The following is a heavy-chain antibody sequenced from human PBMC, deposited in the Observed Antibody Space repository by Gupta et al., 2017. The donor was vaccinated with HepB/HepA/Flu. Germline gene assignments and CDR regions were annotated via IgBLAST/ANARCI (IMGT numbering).Heavy chain of an antibody. Sequence: EVQLVESGGGLVKTGGSLRLSCAASGFTFSSYSMNWVRQAPGKGLEWVSSISSSSSYIYYADSVKGRFTISRDNAKNSLYLQMNSLRAEDTAVYYCATSSSRILGYNWFDPWGQGTLVTVSS. V-gene: IGHV3-21*01. CDR2: ISSSSSYI. J-gene: IGHJ5*02. CDR3: ATSSSRILGYNWFDP. D-gene: IGHD7-27*01. CDR1: GFTFSSYS.